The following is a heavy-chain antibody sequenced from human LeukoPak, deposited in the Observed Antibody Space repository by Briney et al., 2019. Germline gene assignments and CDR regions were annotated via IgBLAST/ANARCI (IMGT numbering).Heavy chain of an antibody. D-gene: IGHD6-13*01. J-gene: IGHJ6*03. CDR2: IKQDGSEK. V-gene: IGHV3-7*01. Sequence: GGSLRLSCAASGFTFSSYWMSWVRQAPGKGLEWVANIKQDGSEKYYVDSVKGRFTISRDNAENSLYLQMNSLRAEDTAVYYCARAPGIAAARGSYYYYYYMDVWGKGTTVTVSS. CDR3: ARAPGIAAARGSYYYYYYMDV. CDR1: GFTFSSYW.